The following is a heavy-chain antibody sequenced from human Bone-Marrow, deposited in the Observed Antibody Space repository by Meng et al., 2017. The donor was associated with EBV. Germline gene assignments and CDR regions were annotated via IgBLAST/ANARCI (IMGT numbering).Heavy chain of an antibody. CDR3: ARAGLVGANWFDP. CDR2: IYYSGST. V-gene: IGHV4-39*07. D-gene: IGHD1-26*01. CDR1: GGSISSSSYY. Sequence: QPPLQVSGPGLVKPSETLSLTCTVSGGSISSSSYYWGWIRQPPGKGLEWIGSIYYSGSTYYNPSLKSRVTISVDTSKNQFSLKLSSVTAADTAVYYCARAGLVGANWFDPWGQGTLVTVSS. J-gene: IGHJ5*02.